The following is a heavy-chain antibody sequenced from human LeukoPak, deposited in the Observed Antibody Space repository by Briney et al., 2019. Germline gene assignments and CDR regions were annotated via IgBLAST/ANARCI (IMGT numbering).Heavy chain of an antibody. J-gene: IGHJ4*02. CDR1: GFTFSNYG. CDR2: ISGSGDST. Sequence: GGSLRLSCAASGFTFSNYGMSWVRQAPGKGLEWVSSISGSGDSTYHADSVKGRFTISRDSSKNTLFLQMNRLRPEDAAVYYCAKAPVTTCRGAFCYPFDYWGLGTLVTVSS. CDR3: AKAPVTTCRGAFCYPFDY. V-gene: IGHV3-23*01. D-gene: IGHD2-15*01.